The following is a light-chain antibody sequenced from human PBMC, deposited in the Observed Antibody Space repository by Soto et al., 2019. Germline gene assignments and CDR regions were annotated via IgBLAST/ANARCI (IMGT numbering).Light chain of an antibody. Sequence: EIVLTQSPGTLSLSPGERATLSCRASESVSTNLAWYQQKAGQAPRLLIYGASTRATGIPARFSGSGSGTEFTLTISSLQSEDFAVYYCQQYNNWPKTFGQGTKVDNK. CDR3: QQYNNWPKT. CDR1: ESVSTN. CDR2: GAS. V-gene: IGKV3-15*01. J-gene: IGKJ1*01.